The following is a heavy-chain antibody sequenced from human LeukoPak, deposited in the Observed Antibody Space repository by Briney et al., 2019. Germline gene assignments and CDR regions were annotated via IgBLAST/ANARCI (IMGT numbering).Heavy chain of an antibody. V-gene: IGHV1-24*01. CDR1: GYTLTESS. J-gene: IGHJ4*02. CDR3: ACRDGYNWDY. D-gene: IGHD5-24*01. Sequence: ASVKVSCRVSGYTLTESSMHWVRQAPGRGLEWMGGFDPEDGETIYAQKFQGRVTMTEDTSTDTAYMELSSLRSEDTAVYYCACRDGYNWDYWGQGTLVTVSS. CDR2: FDPEDGET.